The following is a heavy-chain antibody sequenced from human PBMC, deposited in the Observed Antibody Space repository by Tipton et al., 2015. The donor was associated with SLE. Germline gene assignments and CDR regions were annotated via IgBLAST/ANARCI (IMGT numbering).Heavy chain of an antibody. CDR1: GFTFSIYA. CDR2: ISYDGSNK. Sequence: SLRLSCAASGFTFSIYAMHWVRQAPGKGLEWVAVISYDGSNKYYADSVKGRFTISRDNAKNSLYLQMNSLRAEDTAVYYCARARSSSCSSTSCFYINWFDPWGQGTLVAVSS. D-gene: IGHD2-2*01. V-gene: IGHV3-30*04. J-gene: IGHJ5*02. CDR3: ARARSSSCSSTSCFYINWFDP.